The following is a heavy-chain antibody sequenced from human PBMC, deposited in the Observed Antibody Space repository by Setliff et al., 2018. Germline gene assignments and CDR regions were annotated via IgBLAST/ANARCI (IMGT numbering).Heavy chain of an antibody. CDR2: ISSSGSTI. CDR1: GFTFSDYY. D-gene: IGHD1-26*01. Sequence: SGGSLRLSCAASGFTFSDYYMSWIRQAPGKGLEWVSYISSSGSTIYYADSVKGRFTISRDNAKNSLYLQMNSLRAEDTAVYYCARDHGIVPGVDYMDVWGKGTTVTVSS. J-gene: IGHJ6*03. V-gene: IGHV3-11*04. CDR3: ARDHGIVPGVDYMDV.